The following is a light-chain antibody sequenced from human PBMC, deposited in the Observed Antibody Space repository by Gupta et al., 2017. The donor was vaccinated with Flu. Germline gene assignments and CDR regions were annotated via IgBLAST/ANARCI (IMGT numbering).Light chain of an antibody. CDR1: EDIGTF. CDR3: QSDIAPIT. Sequence: DIQMTQSPSSLSASVGDRVRITCRASEDIGTFLAWYQQRPGKPPRLLMSAVSRGQYGVPYRFFGSGSVTEFSLTSTRRQAEDVANYCGQSDIAPITFGGGTKVDI. V-gene: IGKV1-27*01. J-gene: IGKJ4*01. CDR2: AVS.